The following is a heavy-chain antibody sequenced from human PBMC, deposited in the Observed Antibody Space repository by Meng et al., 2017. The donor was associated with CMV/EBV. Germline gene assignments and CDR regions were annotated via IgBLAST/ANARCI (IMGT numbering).Heavy chain of an antibody. CDR1: GGSFSGYC. CDR2: INHSGST. Sequence: GSLRLSCAVYGGSFSGYCWSWIRQPPGKGLEWIGEINHSGSTNYNPSLKSRVTISVDTSKNQFSLKLSSVTAADTAVYYCASSLRYCSSTSCSHKGGVDVWGQGTTVTVSS. D-gene: IGHD2-2*01. CDR3: ASSLRYCSSTSCSHKGGVDV. V-gene: IGHV4-34*01. J-gene: IGHJ6*02.